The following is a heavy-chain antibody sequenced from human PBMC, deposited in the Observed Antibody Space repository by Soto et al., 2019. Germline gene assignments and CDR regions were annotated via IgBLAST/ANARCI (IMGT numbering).Heavy chain of an antibody. CDR1: GGSFSGYY. V-gene: IGHV4-34*01. Sequence: SETLSLTCAVYGGSFSGYYWSWIRQPPGKGLEWIGSIYYSGSTYYNPSLKSRVTVSVDTSKNQFSLKLSSVTAADTAVYYCASHYGSGSYYYYYYYGMDVWGQGTTVTVSS. D-gene: IGHD3-10*01. CDR2: IYYSGST. CDR3: ASHYGSGSYYYYYYYGMDV. J-gene: IGHJ6*02.